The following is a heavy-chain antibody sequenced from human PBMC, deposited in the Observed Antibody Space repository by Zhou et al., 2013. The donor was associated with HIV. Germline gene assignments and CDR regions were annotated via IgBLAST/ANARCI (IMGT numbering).Heavy chain of an antibody. V-gene: IGHV1-69*12. Sequence: QVQLVQSGAEVKKPGSSVKVSCKASGGTFSSYAFNWVRQAPGQGLEWMGGIIPIFGTINYAQKFQGRVTITADESTTTAYMELSSLTSEDTAVYYCGRRGSWGDRTTIIRGGADVWGQGTTVSVSS. CDR2: IIPIFGTI. J-gene: IGHJ6*02. D-gene: IGHD3-10*01. CDR3: GRRGSWGDRTTIIRGGADV. CDR1: GGTFSSYA.